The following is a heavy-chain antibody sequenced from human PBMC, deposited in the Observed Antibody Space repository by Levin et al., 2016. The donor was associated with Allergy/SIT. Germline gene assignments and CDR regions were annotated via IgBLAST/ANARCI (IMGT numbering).Heavy chain of an antibody. Sequence: SETLSLTCAVDGGSLISGYYWSWIRQPPGMGLEWIGEMNHNGVTNYNPSLKSRVSMSVDTSKNQFSLKLSSVTAADTAIYYCARKRMVRGLIGPFDIWGQGTMVTVSS. CDR3: ARKRMVRGLIGPFDI. J-gene: IGHJ3*02. CDR1: GGSLISGYY. V-gene: IGHV4-34*01. D-gene: IGHD3-10*01. CDR2: MNHNGVT.